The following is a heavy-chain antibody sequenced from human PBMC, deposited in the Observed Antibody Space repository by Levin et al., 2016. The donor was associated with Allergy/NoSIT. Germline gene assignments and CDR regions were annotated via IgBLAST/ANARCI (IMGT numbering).Heavy chain of an antibody. D-gene: IGHD2-8*01. V-gene: IGHV4-39*01. CDR2: IYYSGST. CDR3: ARPRGDDRRNEWYNWFDP. CDR1: GGSISSSSYY. Sequence: SETLSLTCTVSGGSISSSSYYWGWIRQPPGKGLEWIGSIYYSGSTYYNPSLKSRVTISVDTSKNQFSLKLSSVTAADTAVYYCARPRGDDRRNEWYNWFDPWGQGTLVTVSS. J-gene: IGHJ5*02.